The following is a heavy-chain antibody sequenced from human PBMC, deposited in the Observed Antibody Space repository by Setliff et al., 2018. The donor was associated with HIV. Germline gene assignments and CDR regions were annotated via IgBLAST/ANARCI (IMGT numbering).Heavy chain of an antibody. CDR3: ARATYGSRAGTGLYFDS. CDR2: INYSGKT. V-gene: IGHV4-34*01. J-gene: IGHJ4*02. Sequence: SETLSLTCGISGGSFSGFYWAWIRQPPGKGLEWIGEINYSGKTNKNPSLKSRVTISADTPRTQFSLNLISVTAADTAVYYCARATYGSRAGTGLYFDSWGQGAMVTVSS. D-gene: IGHD6-6*01. CDR1: GGSFSGFY.